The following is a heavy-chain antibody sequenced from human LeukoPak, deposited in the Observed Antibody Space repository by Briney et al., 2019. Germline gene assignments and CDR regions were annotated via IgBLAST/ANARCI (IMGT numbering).Heavy chain of an antibody. D-gene: IGHD1-26*01. Sequence: ASVKVSCKASGYTFTSYGINWVRQAPGQGLGGMGWISAYNGNTNYVQKLQGRVTMTTDTSTSTAYMELRSLRSDDTAVYYCARDTRVGATFVAFDIWGQGTMVTVSS. CDR2: ISAYNGNT. V-gene: IGHV1-18*01. CDR3: ARDTRVGATFVAFDI. J-gene: IGHJ3*02. CDR1: GYTFTSYG.